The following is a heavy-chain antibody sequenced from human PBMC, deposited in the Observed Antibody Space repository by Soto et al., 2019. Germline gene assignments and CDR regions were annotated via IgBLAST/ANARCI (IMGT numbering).Heavy chain of an antibody. CDR3: ARFDAGAYSSSWSGYYYYGMDV. CDR2: IIPIFGTA. D-gene: IGHD6-13*01. CDR1: GVTLSSYA. V-gene: IGHV1-69*06. Sequence: SVKVSCKASGVTLSSYAISWVRQAPGQGLEWMGGIIPIFGTANYAQKFQGRVTITADKSTSTAYMELSSLRSEDTAVYYCARFDAGAYSSSWSGYYYYGMDVWGQGTTVTVSS. J-gene: IGHJ6*02.